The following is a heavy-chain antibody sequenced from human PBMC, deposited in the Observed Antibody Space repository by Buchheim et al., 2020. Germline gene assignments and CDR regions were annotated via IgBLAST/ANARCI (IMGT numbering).Heavy chain of an antibody. CDR3: ARGVVIAQTFDY. CDR2: IYYSGST. CDR1: GGSVSSGRYY. J-gene: IGHJ4*02. D-gene: IGHD3-3*01. V-gene: IGHV4-61*01. Sequence: QVQLQESGPGLVKPSETLSLTCTVSGGSVSSGRYYWSWIRQPPGKGLEWIGYIYYSGSTNYNPSLKSRVTISVDTSKNQFSLKLSSVTAADTAVYYCARGVVIAQTFDYWGQGTL.